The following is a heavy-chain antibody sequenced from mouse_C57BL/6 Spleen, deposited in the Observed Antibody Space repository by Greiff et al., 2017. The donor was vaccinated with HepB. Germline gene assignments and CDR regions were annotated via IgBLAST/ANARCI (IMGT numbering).Heavy chain of an antibody. CDR2: ISSAGSYT. CDR3: ATYGGTAVPPDY. V-gene: IGHV5-6*01. CDR1: GFTFSSYC. J-gene: IGHJ2*01. D-gene: IGHD1-1*02. Sequence: EVQGVESGGDLVKPGGSLKLSCAASGFTFSSYCMSWVRRTPDKSLEWVATISSAGSYTYYPASVKGRFTISRDNAKNTLYLHMSSLKSEDTAVYYCATYGGTAVPPDYWGQGTTLTVSS.